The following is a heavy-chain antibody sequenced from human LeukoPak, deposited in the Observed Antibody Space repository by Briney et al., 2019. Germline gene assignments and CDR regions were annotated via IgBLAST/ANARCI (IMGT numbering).Heavy chain of an antibody. CDR2: INPNSGGT. V-gene: IGHV1-2*06. CDR1: GYTFTGYY. J-gene: IGHJ4*02. D-gene: IGHD2-2*01. CDR3: ARLGYCSSTSCYDMGY. Sequence: ASVKVSCKASGYTFTGYYMHWVRQAPGQGLEWMGRINPNSGGTNYAQKFQGRVTMTRDTSISTAYMELSRLRSDDTAVCYCARLGYCSSTSCYDMGYWGQGTLVTVSS.